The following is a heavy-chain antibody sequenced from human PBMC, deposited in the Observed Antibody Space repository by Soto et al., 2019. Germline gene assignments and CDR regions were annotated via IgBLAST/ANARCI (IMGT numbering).Heavy chain of an antibody. J-gene: IGHJ5*02. CDR2: IIPIFGTA. V-gene: IGHV1-69*13. CDR3: ARAQQGDYGDHANVGWFDP. D-gene: IGHD4-17*01. Sequence: SVKVSCKASGGTFSSYAISWVRQAPGQGLEWMGGIIPIFGTANYAQKFQGRVTITADESTSTAYMELSSLRSEDTAVYYCARAQQGDYGDHANVGWFDPWGQGTLVT. CDR1: GGTFSSYA.